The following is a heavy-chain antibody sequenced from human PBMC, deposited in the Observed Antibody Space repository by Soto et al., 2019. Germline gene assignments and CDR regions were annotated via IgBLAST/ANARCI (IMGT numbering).Heavy chain of an antibody. CDR1: GYTFSMYD. D-gene: IGHD2-8*02. V-gene: IGHV1-8*01. CDR3: ARGLVGSTPPP. J-gene: IGHJ5*02. Sequence: ASVKVSCKASGYTFSMYDFNWVRQATVQGLDWMGWMNPNSGNTGYAQKFQGRVTMTRNTSISTAYMELSSLRSEDTAVYYCARGLVGSTPPPWGQGTLVTVSS. CDR2: MNPNSGNT.